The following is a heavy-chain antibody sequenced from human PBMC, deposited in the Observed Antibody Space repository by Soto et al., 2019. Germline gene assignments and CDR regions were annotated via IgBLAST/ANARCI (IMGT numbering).Heavy chain of an antibody. CDR1: GGSLSRGYYY. CDR3: ARAIGGWFGEKGVQAFQH. J-gene: IGHJ1*01. D-gene: IGHD3-10*01. CDR2: IYYSGST. V-gene: IGHV4-30-4*01. Sequence: PSETLSLTSTVSGGSLSRGYYYWSWIRQPPGKGLEWIGYIYYSGSTYYNPSLKSRVTISVDTSKNQFSLKLSSVTAADTAVYYCARAIGGWFGEKGVQAFQHWGQGTLVTVSS.